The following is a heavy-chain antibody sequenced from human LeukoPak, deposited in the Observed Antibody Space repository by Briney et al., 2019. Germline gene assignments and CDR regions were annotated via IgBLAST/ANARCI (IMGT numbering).Heavy chain of an antibody. CDR3: AKGTAGGYSSSWYDY. V-gene: IGHV3-23*01. J-gene: IGHJ4*02. CDR2: VSGSGGST. D-gene: IGHD6-13*01. CDR1: GFTFSSYA. Sequence: GGSLRLSCAASGFTFSSYAMSWVRQAPGKRLEWVSAVSGSGGSTYYADSVKGQFTIYRDNSKNTLYLQMNSLRAEDTAVYYCAKGTAGGYSSSWYDYWGQGTLVTVSS.